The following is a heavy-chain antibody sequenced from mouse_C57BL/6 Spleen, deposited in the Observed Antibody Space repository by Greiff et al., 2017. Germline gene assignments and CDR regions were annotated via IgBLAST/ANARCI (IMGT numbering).Heavy chain of an antibody. D-gene: IGHD1-1*01. J-gene: IGHJ2*01. CDR2: INPNNGGT. CDR1: GYTFTDYY. CDR3: ARGYGSTDYFDY. Sequence: EVQLQQSGPELVKPGASVKISCKASGYTFTDYYMNWVKQSHGKSLEWIGDINPNNGGTSYNQKFKGKATLTVDKSSSTAYMELRSLTSEDSAVYYCARGYGSTDYFDYWGQGTTLTVSS. V-gene: IGHV1-26*01.